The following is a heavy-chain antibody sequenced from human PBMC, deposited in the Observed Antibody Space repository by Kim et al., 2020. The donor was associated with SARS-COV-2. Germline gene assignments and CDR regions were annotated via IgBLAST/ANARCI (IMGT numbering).Heavy chain of an antibody. D-gene: IGHD6-6*01. CDR1: GGSISSSSFY. V-gene: IGHV4-61*02. CDR2: IYSSGNT. CDR3: ARGVRLEYSSSSGGPIDY. J-gene: IGHJ4*02. Sequence: SETLSLTCTVSGGSISSSSFYWNWIRQPAGKGLEWIGRIYSSGNTNYNPSLKSRVTITGDTSKNKLSLTLSAVTAEDTAVYFCARGVRLEYSSSSGGPIDYWGQVMLVTVSS.